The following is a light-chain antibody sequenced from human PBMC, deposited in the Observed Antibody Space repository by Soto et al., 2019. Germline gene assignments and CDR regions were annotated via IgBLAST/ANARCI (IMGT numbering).Light chain of an antibody. CDR2: EVS. V-gene: IGLV2-14*01. J-gene: IGLJ1*01. CDR1: SSDVGGYNY. Sequence: QSALTQPASVSGSPGQSITISCTGTSSDVGGYNYVSWYQQRPGKAPKLMIYEVSYWPSGVSNRFSGSKSGNTASLTISGLQTEDEADYYCSSYTSSSTRIFGTGTKLTVL. CDR3: SSYTSSSTRI.